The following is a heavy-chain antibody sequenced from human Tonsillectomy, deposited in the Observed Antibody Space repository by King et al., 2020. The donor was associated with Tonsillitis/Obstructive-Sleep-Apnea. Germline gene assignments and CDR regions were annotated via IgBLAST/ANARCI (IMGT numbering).Heavy chain of an antibody. CDR3: AVWCFYETSGSNPDVFHM. J-gene: IGHJ3*02. Sequence: VQLVESGSELKKPGASVKVSCKGSGYTFTSYAINWVRQAPGQGLEWMGWINTNTGNPTYAQSFTGRFVFSLDTSVSTEYLQISSLKAEDTAVYYCAVWCFYETSGSNPDVFHMWGQGTMVTVSS. V-gene: IGHV7-4-1*02. D-gene: IGHD3-22*01. CDR2: INTNTGNP. CDR1: GYTFTSYA.